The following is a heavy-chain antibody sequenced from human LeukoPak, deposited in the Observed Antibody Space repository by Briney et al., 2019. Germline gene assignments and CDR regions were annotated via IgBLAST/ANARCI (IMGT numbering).Heavy chain of an antibody. D-gene: IGHD3-3*01. CDR3: ARDRSTDFWSGYYTNYFDY. CDR1: GFTFSSYW. V-gene: IGHV3-7*01. CDR2: IKEDGSEK. J-gene: IGHJ4*02. Sequence: QSGGSLRLSCAASGFTFSSYWMSWVRQAPGKGLEWVANIKEDGSEKYYVDSVKGRFTISRDNAKNSLCLQMNSLRAEDTAVYYCARDRSTDFWSGYYTNYFDYWGQGTLVTVSS.